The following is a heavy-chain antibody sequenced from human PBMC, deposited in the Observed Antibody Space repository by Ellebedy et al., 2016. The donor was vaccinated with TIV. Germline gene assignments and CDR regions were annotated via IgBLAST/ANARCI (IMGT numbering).Heavy chain of an antibody. D-gene: IGHD4-23*01. CDR3: AKRPAPPYGGNSNDAFDI. CDR2: INHSGST. Sequence: SETLSLXXAVYGGSFSGYYWSWIRQPPGKGLEWIGEINHSGSTNYNPSLKSRVTISVDKSKNQFSLKLSSVTAADTAVYYCAKRPAPPYGGNSNDAFDIWGQGTMVTVSS. CDR1: GGSFSGYY. J-gene: IGHJ3*02. V-gene: IGHV4-34*01.